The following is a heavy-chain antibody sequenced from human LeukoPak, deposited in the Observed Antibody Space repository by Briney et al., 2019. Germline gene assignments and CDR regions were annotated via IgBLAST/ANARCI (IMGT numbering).Heavy chain of an antibody. D-gene: IGHD2-21*01. CDR3: ARGGIPLDY. V-gene: IGHV4-39*07. CDR1: GGSISSSSYY. J-gene: IGHJ4*02. Sequence: PSETLSLTCTVSGGSISSSSYYWGWIRQPPGKGLEWIGSIYYSGSTYYNPSLKSRVTISVDTSKNQFSLKLSSVTAADTAVYYCARGGIPLDYWGQGTLVTVSS. CDR2: IYYSGST.